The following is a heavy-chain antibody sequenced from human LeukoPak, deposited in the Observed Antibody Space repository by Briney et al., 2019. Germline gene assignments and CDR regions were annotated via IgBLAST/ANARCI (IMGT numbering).Heavy chain of an antibody. Sequence: ETLSLTCAVYGGSFSGYYWSWIRQPPGKGLEWIGEINHSGSTNYNPSLKSRVTISVETSKKQYSLKLSSVTAADTAVYYCARSGVGRELQLDYWGQGTLVTVSS. CDR2: INHSGST. V-gene: IGHV4-34*01. CDR3: ARSGVGRELQLDY. D-gene: IGHD1-26*01. J-gene: IGHJ4*02. CDR1: GGSFSGYY.